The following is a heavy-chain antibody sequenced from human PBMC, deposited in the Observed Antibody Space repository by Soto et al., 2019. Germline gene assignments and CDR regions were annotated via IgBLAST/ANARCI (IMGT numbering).Heavy chain of an antibody. V-gene: IGHV1-18*01. J-gene: IGHJ5*02. D-gene: IGHD3-9*01. CDR3: AISLVLSCYYLTNLFDP. Sequence: ASVKVSCKASGYTFTIYCISWVRQAPGQGLEWMGWISAYNGNTNYAQKLQGRVTMTTDTSTSTAYMELRSLRSDDTAVYFCAISLVLSCYYLTNLFDPCGQGSLVTVSS. CDR2: ISAYNGNT. CDR1: GYTFTIYC.